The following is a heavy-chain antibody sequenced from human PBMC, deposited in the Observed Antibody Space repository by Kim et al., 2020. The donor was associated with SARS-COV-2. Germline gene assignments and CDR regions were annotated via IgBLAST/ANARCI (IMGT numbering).Heavy chain of an antibody. D-gene: IGHD1-26*01. CDR2: IDPNGDTA. CDR1: GYTFASSH. CDR3: AREVGDTDY. V-gene: IGHV1-46*01. J-gene: IGHJ4*02. Sequence: ASVKVSCKASGYTFASSHVHWVRQAPGQGLEWLGLIDPNGDTAYAQKFQGRVTITRDTSTSTAYMELSSLRSEDTAIYYCAREVGDTDYWGQGTLVTVSS.